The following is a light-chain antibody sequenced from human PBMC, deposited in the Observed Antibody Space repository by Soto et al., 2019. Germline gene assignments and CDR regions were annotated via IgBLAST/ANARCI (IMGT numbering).Light chain of an antibody. CDR3: QQRYSNTYT. V-gene: IGKV1-39*01. CDR1: QSLAGY. J-gene: IGKJ2*01. CDR2: AAS. Sequence: DIQLTQSPSSLSASVGDRVTITCRASQSLAGYLNWYQQKPGTAPKVLIYAASTLRGGVPSRFSGSGSGTEFTLTINSLQPEDLATYYCQQRYSNTYTFGQGTKLEI.